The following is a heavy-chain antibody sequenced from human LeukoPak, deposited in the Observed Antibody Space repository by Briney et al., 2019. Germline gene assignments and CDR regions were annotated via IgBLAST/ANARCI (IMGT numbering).Heavy chain of an antibody. D-gene: IGHD2-8*02. CDR1: GGSISNYY. Sequence: SETLSLTCTVSGGSISNYYWSWIRQPPGKGLEWIGYIYYSGSTNYNPSLKSRVIISVDTSKNQFSLKLSSVTAADTAVYYCARDVLVGLLKDYFDYWGQGTLVTVSS. CDR2: IYYSGST. J-gene: IGHJ4*02. CDR3: ARDVLVGLLKDYFDY. V-gene: IGHV4-59*12.